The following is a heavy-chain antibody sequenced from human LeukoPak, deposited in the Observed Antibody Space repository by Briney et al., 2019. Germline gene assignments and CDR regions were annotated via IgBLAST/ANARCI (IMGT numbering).Heavy chain of an antibody. CDR1: GGSISSGVSY. Sequence: SQTLSLTCTVSGGSISSGVSYWSWIRQHPGKGLEWIAYIYYSGSSYYNPSLKSRVTISVDTSKNQFSLKLSSVTAADTAVYYCARHPTYSGSYPLAFDIWGQGTLVTVSS. D-gene: IGHD1-26*01. CDR2: IYYSGSS. J-gene: IGHJ3*02. CDR3: ARHPTYSGSYPLAFDI. V-gene: IGHV4-30-4*08.